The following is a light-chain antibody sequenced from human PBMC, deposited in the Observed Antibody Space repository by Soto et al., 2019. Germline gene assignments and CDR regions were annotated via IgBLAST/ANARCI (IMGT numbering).Light chain of an antibody. CDR3: QQYNNWPPVYT. V-gene: IGKV3-15*01. J-gene: IGKJ2*01. Sequence: EIVMTQSPATLSVSPGERATLSCRASQSVSSNLAWYQQKPGQAPRLLIYGASTRASGIPARFSVSGSGTEFTLTISSLQSEDSAVYYCQQYNNWPPVYTFGQGTKLEIK. CDR2: GAS. CDR1: QSVSSN.